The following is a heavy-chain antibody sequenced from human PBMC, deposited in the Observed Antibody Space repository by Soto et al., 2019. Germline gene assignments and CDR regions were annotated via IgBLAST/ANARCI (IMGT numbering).Heavy chain of an antibody. CDR3: ARDPHEFWTSYWFDP. J-gene: IGHJ5*02. Sequence: GASVKVSCKTSGYTFNTYGINWVRQAPGQGLELMGWISADDGKTTYAEKFQGRVTLTTDTSTSTAYMELRSLRSDGTAIYYCARDPHEFWTSYWFDPWGQGTPVTVSS. V-gene: IGHV1-18*01. CDR1: GYTFNTYG. CDR2: ISADDGKT. D-gene: IGHD3-3*01.